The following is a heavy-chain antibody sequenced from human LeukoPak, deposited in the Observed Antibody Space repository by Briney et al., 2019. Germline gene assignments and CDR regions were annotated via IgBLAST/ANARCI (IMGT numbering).Heavy chain of an antibody. CDR3: AKIHTTRKVFDY. D-gene: IGHD1-1*01. V-gene: IGHV3-30-3*01. CDR1: GFTFSSYA. Sequence: TGGSLRLSCAASGFTFSSYAMHWVRQAPGKGLEWVAVISYDGSNKYYADSVKGRFTISRDNSKNTLYLQMNSLRAEDTAVYYCAKIHTTRKVFDYWGQGTLVTVSS. CDR2: ISYDGSNK. J-gene: IGHJ4*02.